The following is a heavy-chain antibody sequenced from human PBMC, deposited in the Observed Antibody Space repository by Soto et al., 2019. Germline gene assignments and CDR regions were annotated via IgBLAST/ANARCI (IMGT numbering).Heavy chain of an antibody. CDR2: ISGSGGST. V-gene: IGHV3-23*01. Sequence: EVQLLESGGGLVQPGGSLRLSCAASGFTFSSYAMSWVRQAPGKGLEWVSAISGSGGSTYYADSVKGRFTISRDNSKNTLYHHMHRPEAAAPAIYYGATPYGSSPYPLGLLTTPGRTTGGQGALVTVSP. CDR1: GFTFSSYA. D-gene: IGHD6-6*01. J-gene: IGHJ4*02. CDR3: ATPYGSSPYPLGLLTTPGRTT.